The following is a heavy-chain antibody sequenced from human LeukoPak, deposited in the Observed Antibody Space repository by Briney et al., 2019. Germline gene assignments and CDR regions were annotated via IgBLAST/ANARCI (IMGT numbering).Heavy chain of an antibody. D-gene: IGHD6-19*01. V-gene: IGHV3-21*04. Sequence: PGGSLRLSCAASGFTFSSYSMNWVRQAPGKGLEWVSSISSSSSYIYYADSVKGRFTISRDNSKNTLYLQMNSLRAEDTAVYYCAKDREIAVAGTCDYWGQGTLVTVSS. CDR3: AKDREIAVAGTCDY. CDR2: ISSSSSYI. J-gene: IGHJ4*02. CDR1: GFTFSSYS.